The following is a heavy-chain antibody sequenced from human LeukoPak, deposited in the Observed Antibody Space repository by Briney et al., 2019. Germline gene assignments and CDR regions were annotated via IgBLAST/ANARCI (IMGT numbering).Heavy chain of an antibody. CDR3: AKDRFNDFWSGSNDDAFDI. J-gene: IGHJ3*02. V-gene: IGHV3-30*02. CDR2: IRYDGSNK. Sequence: RAGGSLRLSCAASGFTFSSYGMHWVRQAPGKGLEWGAFIRYDGSNKYYPDSVKGRFTISRDNSKNTLYLQMNSLRAEDTAVYYCAKDRFNDFWSGSNDDAFDIWGQGTMVTVSS. CDR1: GFTFSSYG. D-gene: IGHD3-3*01.